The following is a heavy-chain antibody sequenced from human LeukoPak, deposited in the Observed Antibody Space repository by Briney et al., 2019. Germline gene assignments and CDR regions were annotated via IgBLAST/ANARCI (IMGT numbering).Heavy chain of an antibody. CDR3: ARDEGDYYGSGSYPLIDY. D-gene: IGHD3-10*01. CDR1: AFTFSSYW. Sequence: GGSLRLSCAASAFTFSSYWMHWVRQAPGKGLVWVSRINSDGISTSYADSVKGRFTISRDNAKNTLYLQMNSLRAEDTAVYYCARDEGDYYGSGSYPLIDYWGQGTLVTVSS. J-gene: IGHJ4*02. V-gene: IGHV3-74*01. CDR2: INSDGIST.